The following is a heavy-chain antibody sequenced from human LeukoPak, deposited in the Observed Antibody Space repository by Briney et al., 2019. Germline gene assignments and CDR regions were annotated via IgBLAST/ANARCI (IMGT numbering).Heavy chain of an antibody. Sequence: GGSLRLSCAASGFTFGHYWMDWVRQAPGKGLEWVGHIKEDGSRQYYVDSVKGRFTISRDNSKNTLYVQVNSLGTEDTAAYYCAKGSYYDSSGSFYFDYWGQGTLVTVSS. CDR3: AKGSYYDSSGSFYFDY. V-gene: IGHV3-7*03. D-gene: IGHD3-22*01. CDR1: GFTFGHYW. CDR2: IKEDGSRQ. J-gene: IGHJ4*02.